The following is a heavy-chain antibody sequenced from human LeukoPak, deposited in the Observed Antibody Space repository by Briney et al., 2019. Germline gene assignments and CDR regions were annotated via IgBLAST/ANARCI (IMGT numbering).Heavy chain of an antibody. V-gene: IGHV1-24*01. CDR2: FDPEEVET. CDR1: GYTLTELS. Sequence: ASVKVSCKVSGYTLTELSTHWVRQAPGTGLEWMGGFDPEEVETIYAQKFQGRITMTEDTSTDTAYLELSSLSSEDTAIYFCATESSGYHYDAFDVWGQGTMVTVSS. D-gene: IGHD3-22*01. J-gene: IGHJ3*01. CDR3: ATESSGYHYDAFDV.